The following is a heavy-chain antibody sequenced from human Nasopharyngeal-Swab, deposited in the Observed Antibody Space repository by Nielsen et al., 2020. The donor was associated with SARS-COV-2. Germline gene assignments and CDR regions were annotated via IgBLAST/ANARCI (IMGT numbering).Heavy chain of an antibody. CDR3: TKVWELLSH. D-gene: IGHD1-26*01. Sequence: GGSLRLSCAASGFTFSNAWMSWVRQAPGKGREWVGRIKSKTEGGTTDYAAPVKGRFTISRDDSKKTLYLQMNSLKTEDTAVYYCTKVWELLSHWGQGTLVTVSS. J-gene: IGHJ4*02. CDR1: GFTFSNAW. V-gene: IGHV3-15*01. CDR2: IKSKTEGGTT.